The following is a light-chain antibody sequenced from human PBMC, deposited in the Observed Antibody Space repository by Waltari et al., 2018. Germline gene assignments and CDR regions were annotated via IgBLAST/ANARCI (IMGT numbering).Light chain of an antibody. V-gene: IGLV3-1*01. CDR3: QVWDRNFVV. CDR1: KSNEKF. J-gene: IGLJ2*01. Sequence: SYELTQPLSMSVSPGQTATSTCSGHKSNEKFVCWYQKKPGQSPLLVIYRDIERPSGITERLSGFNSGDTATLTINGAQAVDEADYFCQVWDRNFVVFGGGTRLTVL. CDR2: RDI.